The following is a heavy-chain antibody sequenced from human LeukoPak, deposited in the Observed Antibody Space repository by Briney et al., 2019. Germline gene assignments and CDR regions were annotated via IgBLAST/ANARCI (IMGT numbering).Heavy chain of an antibody. CDR2: IYYSGST. J-gene: IGHJ6*03. CDR1: GGSISSSSYY. V-gene: IGHV4-39*01. Sequence: KPSETLSLTCTVSGGSISSSSYYWGWIGQPPGKGLEWIGSIYYSGSTYYNPSLKSRVTISVDTSKNQFSLKLSSVTAADTAVYYCARALYCSSTSCYPYYYYYYMDVWGKGTTVTVSS. D-gene: IGHD2-2*01. CDR3: ARALYCSSTSCYPYYYYYYMDV.